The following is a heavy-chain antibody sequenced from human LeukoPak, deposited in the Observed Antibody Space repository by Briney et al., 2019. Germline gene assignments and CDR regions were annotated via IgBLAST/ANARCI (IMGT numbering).Heavy chain of an antibody. CDR2: ISSSSSYI. CDR1: GFTFSSYS. Sequence: TTGGSLRLSCAASGFTFSSYSMNWVRQAPGKWLEWVSSISSSSSYIYYADSVKGRFTISRDNATHSLYLQMNSLRAEATAVYYCASPPGYCSSTSCRIHSNYPSGWGQGTLVTVSS. J-gene: IGHJ4*02. D-gene: IGHD2-2*01. CDR3: ASPPGYCSSTSCRIHSNYPSG. V-gene: IGHV3-21*01.